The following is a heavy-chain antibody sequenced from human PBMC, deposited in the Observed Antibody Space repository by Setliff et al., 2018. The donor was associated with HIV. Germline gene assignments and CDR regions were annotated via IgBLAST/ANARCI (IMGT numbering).Heavy chain of an antibody. D-gene: IGHD3-10*01. CDR2: IIPIFGTA. Sequence: VSCKASGGTFSSYAISWVRQAPGQGLEWMGGIIPIFGTANYAQKFQGRVTITTDESTSTAYMELSSLRSEDTAVYHCARDNYPSGSLERYYYYYMDVWGKGTTVTVSS. CDR1: GGTFSSYA. V-gene: IGHV1-69*05. CDR3: ARDNYPSGSLERYYYYYMDV. J-gene: IGHJ6*03.